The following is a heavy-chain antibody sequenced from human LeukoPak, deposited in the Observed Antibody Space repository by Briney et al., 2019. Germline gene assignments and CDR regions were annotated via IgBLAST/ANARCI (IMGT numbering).Heavy chain of an antibody. CDR2: IYHSGNT. Sequence: SETLSLTCGVSGGSINTNNWWSWVRQPPGQGLERIGEIYHSGNTNYNPSLKSRVIISLDKSKNQFSLNLRSVTAADTAVYYCARSYYTGWGACDYWGQGALVTVSS. V-gene: IGHV4/OR15-8*01. J-gene: IGHJ4*02. CDR3: ARSYYTGWGACDY. CDR1: GGSINTNNW. D-gene: IGHD3-10*01.